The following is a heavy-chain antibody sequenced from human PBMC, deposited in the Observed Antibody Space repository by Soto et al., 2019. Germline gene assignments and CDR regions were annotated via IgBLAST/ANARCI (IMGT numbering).Heavy chain of an antibody. CDR3: ARATVAVAGTEAYYYYGMDV. D-gene: IGHD6-19*01. J-gene: IGHJ6*02. Sequence: GGSLRLSCAASGFTFSSYWMSWVRQAPGKGLEWVANIKQDGSEKYYVDSVKGRFTISRDNAKNSLYLQMNSLRAEDTAVYYCARATVAVAGTEAYYYYGMDVWGQGTTVTVSS. CDR2: IKQDGSEK. V-gene: IGHV3-7*05. CDR1: GFTFSSYW.